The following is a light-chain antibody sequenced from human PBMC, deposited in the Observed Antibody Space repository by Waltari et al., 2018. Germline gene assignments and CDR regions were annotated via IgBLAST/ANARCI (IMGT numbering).Light chain of an antibody. CDR2: DVI. CDR1: NSDVGSFNL. CDR3: SSYTSTRVFYV. Sequence: QSALTQPASVSGSPGQSITISCTGSNSDVGSFNLVSWYQQHPGNAPKLIIYDVIHRPAGFSNRCSGSTSANTASLTISGLQAEDEADYYYSSYTSTRVFYVFGTGTTVIVL. V-gene: IGLV2-14*02. J-gene: IGLJ1*01.